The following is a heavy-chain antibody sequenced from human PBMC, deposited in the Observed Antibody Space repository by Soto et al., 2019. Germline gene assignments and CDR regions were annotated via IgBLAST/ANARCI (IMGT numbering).Heavy chain of an antibody. CDR1: GDSVSSNSAA. Sequence: SQTLSLTCAISGDSVSSNSAAWNWIRQSPSRGIEWLGRTYYRAKWYNDYAVSVKSRITINPDTSKNQFSLQLNSVTPEDTAVYYCARVTDRSYYYYYGMDVWGQGTTVTVSS. CDR3: ARVTDRSYYYYYGMDV. V-gene: IGHV6-1*01. J-gene: IGHJ6*02. CDR2: TYYRAKWYN. D-gene: IGHD1-26*01.